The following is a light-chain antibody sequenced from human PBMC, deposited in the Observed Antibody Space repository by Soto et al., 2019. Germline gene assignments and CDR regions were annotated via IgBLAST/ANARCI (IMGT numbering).Light chain of an antibody. CDR2: GAS. CDR1: QSLNSN. CDR3: QQHYSWPLT. J-gene: IGKJ4*01. Sequence: EIVMTQSPATLSASPGERATLSCRASQSLNSNFAWYQQKPCQGPRLLIYGASTRATGIPDRFSGSGSGTEFTLTISSLQSEDFGVYYCQQHYSWPLTFGGGTKVEIK. V-gene: IGKV3-15*01.